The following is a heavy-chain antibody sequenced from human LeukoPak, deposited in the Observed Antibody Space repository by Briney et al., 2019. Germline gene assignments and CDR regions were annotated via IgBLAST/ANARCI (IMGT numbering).Heavy chain of an antibody. CDR1: GGSISSGGYY. CDR3: ARESMHSSSWNYYYYMDV. CDR2: IYHSGST. D-gene: IGHD2-2*01. V-gene: IGHV4-30-2*01. Sequence: SETLSLTCTVSGGSISSGGYYWSWIRQPPGKGLEWIGYIYHSGSTYYNPSLKGRVTISVDRSKNQFSLKLSSVTAADTAVYYCARESMHSSSWNYYYYMDVWGKGTTVTVSS. J-gene: IGHJ6*03.